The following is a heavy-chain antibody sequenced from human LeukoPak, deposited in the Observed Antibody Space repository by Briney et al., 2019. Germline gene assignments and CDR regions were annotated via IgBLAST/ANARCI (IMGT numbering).Heavy chain of an antibody. J-gene: IGHJ4*02. Sequence: GGSLRLSCAASGFTFSNYGIHWVRQAPGKGLEWVAFIQSDGSHTYYADSLKGRFTISRDNSKNTLYLQMNSLRAEDTAVYFCARDSPGYGGDDFDYWGQGTLVTVPS. CDR3: ARDSPGYGGDDFDY. CDR1: GFTFSNYG. CDR2: IQSDGSHT. V-gene: IGHV3-30*02. D-gene: IGHD4-23*01.